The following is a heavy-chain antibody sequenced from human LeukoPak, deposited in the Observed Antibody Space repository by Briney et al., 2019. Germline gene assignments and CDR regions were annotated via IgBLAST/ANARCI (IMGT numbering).Heavy chain of an antibody. CDR1: GYSISSGYY. Sequence: SETLSLTCTVSGYSISSGYYWGWIRQPPGKGLEWIGSMYHSGSTYYNPSLKSRVTISVDTSKNQFSLKLSSVTAAGTAVYYCARGNYYDSSGYYYPDAFDIWGQGTMVTVSS. V-gene: IGHV4-38-2*02. J-gene: IGHJ3*02. D-gene: IGHD3-22*01. CDR2: MYHSGST. CDR3: ARGNYYDSSGYYYPDAFDI.